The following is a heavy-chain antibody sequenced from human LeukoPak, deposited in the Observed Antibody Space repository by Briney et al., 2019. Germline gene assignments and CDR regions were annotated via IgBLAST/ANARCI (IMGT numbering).Heavy chain of an antibody. CDR2: ISQDVSNK. J-gene: IGHJ3*02. V-gene: IGHV3-30*04. Sequence: GRSLTLSCAASGFSFNTYVMHWVRQAPGKGLEWVAGISQDVSNKYYADSVKGRFTISRDNSENTVYLQLNSLRLEDTAVYFCAREADAFDIWGQGTMVTVSS. CDR3: AREADAFDI. CDR1: GFSFNTYV.